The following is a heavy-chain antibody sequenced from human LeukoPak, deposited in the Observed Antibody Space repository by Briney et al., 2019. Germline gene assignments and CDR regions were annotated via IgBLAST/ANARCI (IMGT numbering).Heavy chain of an antibody. CDR3: AREETDYFDY. J-gene: IGHJ4*02. Sequence: GGSLRLSCAASGFTFSTYTMNWVRQAPGKGLEWVSSISSIGRYIYYADSVKGRFTISRDNTKNSLYLQINSLSPEDTAVYYCAREETDYFDYWGQGTLVTVSS. CDR2: ISSIGRYI. CDR1: GFTFSTYT. V-gene: IGHV3-21*01.